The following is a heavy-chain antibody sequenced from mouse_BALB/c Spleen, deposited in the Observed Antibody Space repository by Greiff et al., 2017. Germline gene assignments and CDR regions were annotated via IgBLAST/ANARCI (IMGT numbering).Heavy chain of an antibody. Sequence: EVKLEESGGGLVQPGGSLKLSCAASGFTFSSYGMSWVRQTPDKRLELVATINSNGGSTYYPDSVKGRFTISRDNAKNTLYLQMSSLKSEDTAMYYCARGGYDRGYAMDYWGQGTSVTVSS. J-gene: IGHJ4*01. D-gene: IGHD2-2*01. CDR3: ARGGYDRGYAMDY. V-gene: IGHV5-6-3*01. CDR1: GFTFSSYG. CDR2: INSNGGST.